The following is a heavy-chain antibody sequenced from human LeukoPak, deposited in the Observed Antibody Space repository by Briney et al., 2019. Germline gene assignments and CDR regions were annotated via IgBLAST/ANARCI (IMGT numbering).Heavy chain of an antibody. CDR3: ARATREGWWFGELDYYYYMDV. Sequence: ASVKVSCKASGYTFTSYGISWVRQAPGQGLEWMGWISAYNGNTNYAQKLQGRVTMTTDTSTSTAYMELRSLRSEDTAVYYCARATREGWWFGELDYYYYMDVWGKGTTVTVSS. J-gene: IGHJ6*03. V-gene: IGHV1-18*01. CDR2: ISAYNGNT. D-gene: IGHD3-10*01. CDR1: GYTFTSYG.